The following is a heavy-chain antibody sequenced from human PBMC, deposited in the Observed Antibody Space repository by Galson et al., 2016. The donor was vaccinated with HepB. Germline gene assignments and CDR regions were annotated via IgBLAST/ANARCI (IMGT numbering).Heavy chain of an antibody. V-gene: IGHV3-7*03. CDR1: GFTFSSYW. D-gene: IGHD5-24*01. CDR3: TRDFPDPMAERFSGVSHDYFAMDV. CDR2: IKQDGSEK. J-gene: IGHJ6*02. Sequence: SLRLSCAASGFTFSSYWMSWVRQAPGKGLEWVANIKQDGSEKDYVDSVKGRFTISRDNAKNSLYLQMNSLRAEDTAVYYCTRDFPDPMAERFSGVSHDYFAMDVWGQGTTVTVSS.